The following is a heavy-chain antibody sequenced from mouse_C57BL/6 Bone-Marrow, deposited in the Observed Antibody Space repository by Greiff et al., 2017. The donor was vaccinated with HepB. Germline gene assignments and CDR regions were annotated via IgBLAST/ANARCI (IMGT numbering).Heavy chain of an antibody. CDR2: INPSSGYT. Sequence: QVQLKESGAELAKPGASVKLSCKASGYTFTRYWMHWVKQRPGQGLEWIGYINPSSGYTKYNQKFKDKATLTADKSSRTAYMQLNSLTYEDSAVYYCARWDRRRNYWGQGTTLTGAS. J-gene: IGHJ2*01. CDR1: GYTFTRYW. CDR3: ARWDRRRNY. D-gene: IGHD4-1*01. V-gene: IGHV1-7*01.